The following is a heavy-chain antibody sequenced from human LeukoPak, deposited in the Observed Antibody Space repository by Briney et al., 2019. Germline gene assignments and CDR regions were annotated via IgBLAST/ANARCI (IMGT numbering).Heavy chain of an antibody. CDR3: AKTQGYYDA. CDR1: GFTFNTYT. Sequence: GGSLRLSCAASGFTFNTYTMNWVRQAPGKGLEWVSSIGRTSTDKYYADSVRGRFTISRDNAENSLYVQMTSLRAEDTAVYYCAKTQGYYDAWGQGALVTVSS. CDR2: IGRTSTDK. D-gene: IGHD2-15*01. J-gene: IGHJ5*02. V-gene: IGHV3-21*04.